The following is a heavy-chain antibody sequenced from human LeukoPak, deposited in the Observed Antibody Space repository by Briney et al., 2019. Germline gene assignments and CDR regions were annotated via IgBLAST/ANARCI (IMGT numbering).Heavy chain of an antibody. CDR2: INTDGSST. Sequence: GGSLRLSCAASGFTFSSYWMHWVRQAPGKGLVWVSRINTDGSSTSYADSVKGRFTISRDNAKNTLYLQMNSLRAEDTAVYYCAKTLTYYYDSSGNTIDAFDIWGQGTMVTVSS. CDR3: AKTLTYYYDSSGNTIDAFDI. J-gene: IGHJ3*02. CDR1: GFTFSSYW. V-gene: IGHV3-74*01. D-gene: IGHD3-22*01.